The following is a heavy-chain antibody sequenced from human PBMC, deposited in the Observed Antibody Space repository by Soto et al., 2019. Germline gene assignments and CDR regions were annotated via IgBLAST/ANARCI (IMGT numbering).Heavy chain of an antibody. CDR3: AKDIREYSSAWTYFDS. CDR1: GFTFHDYA. D-gene: IGHD6-19*01. V-gene: IGHV3-9*01. J-gene: IGHJ4*01. CDR2: ITWNSGSI. Sequence: EVQLVESGGGLVQPGRSLKLSCVASGFTFHDYAMHWVRQGQGKGLEWVSGITWNSGSIDYADSVKGRFTISRDNAKNSLYLQMNSMRPVDTALYYCAKDIREYSSAWTYFDSWGHGTLVTVSS.